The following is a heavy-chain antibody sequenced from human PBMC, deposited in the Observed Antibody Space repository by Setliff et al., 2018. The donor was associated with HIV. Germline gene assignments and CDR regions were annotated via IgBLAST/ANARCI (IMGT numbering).Heavy chain of an antibody. D-gene: IGHD3-3*01. J-gene: IGHJ4*02. Sequence: PSETLSLTCTVSDSGTYYWGWIRQPPGKGLEWIGNIYHTGSTYYKPSLKSRVTISVDTSKNQFSLRLSSVAAGDTAVYYCARSIVPVASGYYYFEYWGQGALVTVSS. V-gene: IGHV4-39*01. CDR3: ARSIVPVASGYYYFEY. CDR2: IYHTGST. CDR1: DSGTYY.